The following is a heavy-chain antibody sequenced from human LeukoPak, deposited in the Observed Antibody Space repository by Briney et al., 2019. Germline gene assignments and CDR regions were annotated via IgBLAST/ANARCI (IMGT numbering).Heavy chain of an antibody. CDR1: GGTFSSYA. Sequence: GASVKVSCKASGGTFSSYAISWVRQAPGQGLEWMGGIIPIFGTANYAQKFQGRVTITADESTSTAYMELSSLRSEDTAVYYCARRLFSGSYPKTYYYYYYGMDVWGQGTTVTVSS. D-gene: IGHD1-26*01. V-gene: IGHV1-69*13. CDR2: IIPIFGTA. J-gene: IGHJ6*02. CDR3: ARRLFSGSYPKTYYYYYYGMDV.